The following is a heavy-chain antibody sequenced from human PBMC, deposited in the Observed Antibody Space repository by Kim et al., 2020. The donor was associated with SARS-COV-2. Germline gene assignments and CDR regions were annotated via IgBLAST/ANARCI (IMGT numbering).Heavy chain of an antibody. Sequence: GGSLRLSCAASGFIFRNYGMHWVRQAPGKGLEWVAVIWYGGSNKYYADSVKGRFTISSDNSKNTLYLKMNSLRAEDTAVYYSAKAPADGDYYYWGQGTLVTVSS. CDR3: AKAPADGDYYY. CDR2: IWYGGSNK. D-gene: IGHD4-17*01. V-gene: IGHV3-33*06. J-gene: IGHJ4*02. CDR1: GFIFRNYG.